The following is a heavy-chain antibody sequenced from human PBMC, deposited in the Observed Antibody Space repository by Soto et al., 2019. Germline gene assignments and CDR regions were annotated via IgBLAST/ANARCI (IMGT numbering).Heavy chain of an antibody. J-gene: IGHJ4*02. V-gene: IGHV1-2*04. D-gene: IGHD4-4*01. Sequence: ASVKVSCKASGYTFTGYYMHWVRQAPGQGLEWMGWINPNSGGTNYAQKFQGWVTMTRDTSISTAYMELSRLRSDDTAVYYCAVGPGRAYSNLDYWGQGTLVTVSS. CDR2: INPNSGGT. CDR3: AVGPGRAYSNLDY. CDR1: GYTFTGYY.